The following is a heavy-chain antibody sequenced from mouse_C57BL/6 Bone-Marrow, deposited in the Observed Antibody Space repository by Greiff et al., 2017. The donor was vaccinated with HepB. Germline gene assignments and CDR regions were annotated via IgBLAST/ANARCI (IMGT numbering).Heavy chain of an antibody. CDR1: GYTFTDYY. V-gene: IGHV1-26*01. J-gene: IGHJ2*01. CDR3: AREKMDY. CDR2: INPNTGGT. Sequence: EVQLQQSGPELVKPGASVKISCKASGYTFTDYYMNWVKQSHGKSLEWIGDINPNTGGTSYNQKFKGKATLTVDKSSSTAYMELRSLTSEDSAVYYCAREKMDYWGQGTTLTVSS.